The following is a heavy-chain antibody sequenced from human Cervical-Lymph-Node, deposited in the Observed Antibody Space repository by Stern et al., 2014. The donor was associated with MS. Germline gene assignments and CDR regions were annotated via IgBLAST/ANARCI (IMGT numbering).Heavy chain of an antibody. CDR3: ARGLPSF. CDR2: ISSNGSTI. D-gene: IGHD1-26*01. CDR1: GFNFRAYY. V-gene: IGHV3-11*01. J-gene: IGHJ4*02. Sequence: VQLVESGGDLVKPGGSLRLSCAASGFNFRAYYMHWIRQAPGKGLEWLSYISSNGSTIYYADSVKGRFIISRDNAKQSLYLQMNSLRAEDTAVYYCARGLPSFWGQGTLVTVSP.